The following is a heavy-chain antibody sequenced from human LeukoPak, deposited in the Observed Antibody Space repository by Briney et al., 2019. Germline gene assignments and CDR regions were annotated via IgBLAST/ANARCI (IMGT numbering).Heavy chain of an antibody. Sequence: ASVKVSCKASGYTFTSYGISWVRQAPGQGLEWMGWISAYNGNTNYAQKLQGRVTMTTDTSTSTAYMELRSLRSDDTAVYYYASDSSSWTGDPSMDVWGQGPRSPSP. J-gene: IGHJ6*02. CDR3: ASDSSSWTGDPSMDV. D-gene: IGHD6-13*01. CDR1: GYTFTSYG. CDR2: ISAYNGNT. V-gene: IGHV1-18*01.